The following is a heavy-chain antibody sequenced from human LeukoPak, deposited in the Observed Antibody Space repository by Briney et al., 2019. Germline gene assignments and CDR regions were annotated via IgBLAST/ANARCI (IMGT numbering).Heavy chain of an antibody. D-gene: IGHD6-13*01. V-gene: IGHV1-69*01. CDR1: GGTFSSYA. J-gene: IGHJ5*02. CDR2: IIPIFGAA. Sequence: SVKVSCKASGGTFSSYAISWVRQAPGQGLEWMGGIIPIFGAANYAQKFQGRVTITADESTSTAYMELSSLRSEDTAVYYCARDDVVGVAAAGRNWFDPWGQGTLVTVSS. CDR3: ARDDVVGVAAAGRNWFDP.